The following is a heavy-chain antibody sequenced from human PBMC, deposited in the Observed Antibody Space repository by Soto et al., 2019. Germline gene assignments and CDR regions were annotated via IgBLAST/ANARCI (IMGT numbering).Heavy chain of an antibody. CDR1: GFTFSSHW. CDR3: VRGHVRGNDRHFDY. V-gene: IGHV3-74*01. CDR2: IIGDGNEI. J-gene: IGHJ4*02. Sequence: EVQLAESGGGLVQPGGSLRLSCAASGFTFSSHWMHWVRQAPGKGLVWVSRIIGDGNEITYADAVKGRFTISRDNAKNTEILQMTSLRAEDTAVYFCVRGHVRGNDRHFDYWGQGTLVTVSP. D-gene: IGHD3-16*02.